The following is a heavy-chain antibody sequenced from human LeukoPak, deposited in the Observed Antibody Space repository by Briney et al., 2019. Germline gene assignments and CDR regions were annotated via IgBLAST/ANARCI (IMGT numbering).Heavy chain of an antibody. J-gene: IGHJ4*02. CDR3: ARVGVWKTDRYNPYYFDY. V-gene: IGHV4-39*07. Sequence: SETLSLTCTVSGGSISSSSYYWGWIRQPPGKGLEWIGTIYYSGSTYYNPSLKSRVTISVDTSNNQFSLKLRSVTAADTAVYYCARVGVWKTDRYNPYYFDYWGQGALVTVSS. CDR1: GGSISSSSYY. CDR2: IYYSGST. D-gene: IGHD3-16*02.